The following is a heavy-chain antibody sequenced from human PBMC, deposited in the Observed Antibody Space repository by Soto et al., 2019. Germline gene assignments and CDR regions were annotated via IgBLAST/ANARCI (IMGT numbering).Heavy chain of an antibody. Sequence: SLTLACAASRFTFSSYGMQWVRQAPGKGLEWVAVISYDGSNKYYADSVKGRFTISRENSKNTLQLQMKRLRHEDKDVYFCAKDRVVLCGYGYHGMQDWGQGTPVTVPS. J-gene: IGHJ6*02. CDR2: ISYDGSNK. V-gene: IGHV3-30*18. D-gene: IGHD6-25*01. CDR3: AKDRVVLCGYGYHGMQD. CDR1: RFTFSSYG.